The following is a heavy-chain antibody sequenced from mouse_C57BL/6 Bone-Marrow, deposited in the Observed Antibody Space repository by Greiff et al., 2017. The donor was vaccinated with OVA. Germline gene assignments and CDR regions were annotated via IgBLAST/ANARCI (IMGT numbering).Heavy chain of an antibody. V-gene: IGHV5-16*01. CDR1: GFTFSDYY. CDR2: INYDGSST. CDR3: ARDGDPGGYFDV. J-gene: IGHJ1*03. Sequence: EVKVVESEGGLVQPGSSMKLSCTASGFTFSDYYMAWVRQVPEKGLEWVANINYDGSSTYYLDSLKSRFIISRDNAKNILYLQMSSLKSEDTATYYCARDGDPGGYFDVWGTGTTVTVSS.